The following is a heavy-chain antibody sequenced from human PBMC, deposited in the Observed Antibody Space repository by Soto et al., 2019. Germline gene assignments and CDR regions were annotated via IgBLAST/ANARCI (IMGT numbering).Heavy chain of an antibody. Sequence: ASVKVSCKASGYTFTSYCMHWVRQAPGQGLEWMGIINPSGGSTSYAQKFQGRVTMTRDTSTSTVYMELSSLRSEDTAVYYCARVGTIFGVVNYYYMDFWGKGTTVIVSS. D-gene: IGHD3-3*01. J-gene: IGHJ6*03. CDR2: INPSGGST. CDR3: ARVGTIFGVVNYYYMDF. CDR1: GYTFTSYC. V-gene: IGHV1-46*01.